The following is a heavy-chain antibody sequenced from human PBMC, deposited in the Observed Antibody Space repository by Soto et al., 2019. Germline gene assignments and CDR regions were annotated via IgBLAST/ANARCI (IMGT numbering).Heavy chain of an antibody. V-gene: IGHV3-15*01. CDR1: GFTFINAW. J-gene: IGHJ3*01. Sequence: EVQLVESGGGLVKPGGSLRLSCTASGFTFINAWMSWVRQAPGKGLEWVGRIKSRTHGGTTDYAPPGEGRITISRDDAKNTQYLQMHSLKAEDTAVYYCTKTDYPSWPAFDLWGQGTMVTVSS. CDR2: IKSRTHGGTT. D-gene: IGHD3-16*01. CDR3: TKTDYPSWPAFDL.